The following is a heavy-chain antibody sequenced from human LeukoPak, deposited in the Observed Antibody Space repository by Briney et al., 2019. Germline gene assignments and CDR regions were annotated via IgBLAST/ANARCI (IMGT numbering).Heavy chain of an antibody. CDR3: ARSSEYGDPFNY. CDR1: GASISRSDYF. Sequence: TASETLSLTCTVSGASISRSDYFWGWIRQPPGKGLEWIGSIYYSGSTYYSPSLKGRVTISVDTSKNQFPLKLNSVTAADTAVYYCARSSEYGDPFNYWGQGTLVTVSS. D-gene: IGHD4-17*01. J-gene: IGHJ4*02. CDR2: IYYSGST. V-gene: IGHV4-39*01.